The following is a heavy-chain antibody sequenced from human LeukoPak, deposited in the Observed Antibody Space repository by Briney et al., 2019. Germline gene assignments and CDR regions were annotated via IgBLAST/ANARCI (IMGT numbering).Heavy chain of an antibody. D-gene: IGHD3-22*01. CDR3: AKDGNSGYYPYAFDI. Sequence: GGSLRLSCAASGFTFSSYGMNWVRQAPGKGLEWVAVISYDGSNKYYADSVKGRFTISRDNSKNTLYLQMNSLRAEDTAVYYCAKDGNSGYYPYAFDIWGQGTKVTVSS. CDR1: GFTFSSYG. CDR2: ISYDGSNK. J-gene: IGHJ3*02. V-gene: IGHV3-30*18.